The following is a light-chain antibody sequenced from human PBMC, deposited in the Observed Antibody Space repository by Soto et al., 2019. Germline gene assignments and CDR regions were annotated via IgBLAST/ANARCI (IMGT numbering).Light chain of an antibody. CDR2: SAS. V-gene: IGKV1-39*01. CDR1: QYISNY. CDR3: QSNYILPWT. Sequence: DIQVTQSPPSLSASVGDRVTITCRTSQYISNYLNWYQHKVGKAPQLLIYSASTLQVGVPSRFSGSGSGTEFTLTISSLQPDDYASYYCQSNYILPWTSGQGTKVE. J-gene: IGKJ1*01.